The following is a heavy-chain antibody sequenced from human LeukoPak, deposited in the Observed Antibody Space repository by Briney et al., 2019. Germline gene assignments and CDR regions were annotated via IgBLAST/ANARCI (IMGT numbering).Heavy chain of an antibody. J-gene: IGHJ6*03. CDR1: AFTFSSDA. V-gene: IGHV3-23*01. CDR3: ANLFAGYYYYTDV. Sequence: GGSLRLSCAASAFTFSSDAIGWVRQAPGKGLEWVSAISGIGGSTYYADSVKGRFTSSRDNSKNPLYLQMNSLRAEDTAVYYCANLFAGYYYYTDVWGKGTTVTVSS. D-gene: IGHD3-3*01. CDR2: ISGIGGST.